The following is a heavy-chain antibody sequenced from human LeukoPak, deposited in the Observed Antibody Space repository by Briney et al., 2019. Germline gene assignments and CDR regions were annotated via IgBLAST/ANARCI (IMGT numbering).Heavy chain of an antibody. CDR1: GFTFSSCA. Sequence: GGSLRLSCAASGFTFSSCAMSWVRQAPGKGLEWVSAISGSGGSTYYADSVKGRFTISRDNSKNTLYLQMNSLSAEDTAVYYCAKDPMVRGVIMYYFDYWGQGTLVTVSS. CDR3: AKDPMVRGVIMYYFDY. CDR2: ISGSGGST. J-gene: IGHJ4*02. V-gene: IGHV3-23*01. D-gene: IGHD3-10*01.